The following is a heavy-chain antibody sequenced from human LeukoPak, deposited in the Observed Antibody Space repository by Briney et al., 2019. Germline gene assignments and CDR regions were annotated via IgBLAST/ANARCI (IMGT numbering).Heavy chain of an antibody. J-gene: IGHJ4*02. CDR2: IYYSGST. D-gene: IGHD6-6*01. V-gene: IGHV4-39*07. CDR1: GGSISSSNYY. CDR3: ARGRHAIAARPVDY. Sequence: SETLSLTCTVSGGSISSSNYYWGWIRQPPGKGLEWIGNIYYSGSTYYNPSLKSRVIISVDTSKNQFSLKLSSVTAADTAVYYCARGRHAIAARPVDYWGQGTLVTVSS.